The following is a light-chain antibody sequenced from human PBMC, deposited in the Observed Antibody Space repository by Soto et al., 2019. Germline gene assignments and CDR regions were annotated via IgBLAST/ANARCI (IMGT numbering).Light chain of an antibody. V-gene: IGLV2-14*01. Sequence: QSVLTQPASVSGSPGRSITSACTGTITDIGAYNYVSWYQQHPGKAPKLLIYGVSSRPSGVSNRFSGSKSGNAAYLTISGLQADDEAEYYCSSYTSSITPYVFGTGTKVTVL. J-gene: IGLJ1*01. CDR2: GVS. CDR1: ITDIGAYNY. CDR3: SSYTSSITPYV.